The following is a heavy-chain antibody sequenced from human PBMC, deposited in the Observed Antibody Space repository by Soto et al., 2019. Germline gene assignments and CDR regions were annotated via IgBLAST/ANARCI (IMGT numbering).Heavy chain of an antibody. CDR1: GFTFSSYA. Sequence: LSLTCAASGFTFSSYAMSWVRQAPGKGLEWVSAISGSGGSTYYADSVKGRFTISRDNSKNTLYLQMNSLRAEDTAVYYCAKDRGIVGATYDAFDIWGQGTMVTVSS. CDR2: ISGSGGST. V-gene: IGHV3-23*01. D-gene: IGHD1-26*01. CDR3: AKDRGIVGATYDAFDI. J-gene: IGHJ3*02.